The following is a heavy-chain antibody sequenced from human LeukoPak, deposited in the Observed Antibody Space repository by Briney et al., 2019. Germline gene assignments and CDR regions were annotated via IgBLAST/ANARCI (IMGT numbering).Heavy chain of an antibody. V-gene: IGHV4-59*01. CDR1: GGSISSYY. CDR2: IYYSGST. CDR3: ARDSSGYRRGSFDY. D-gene: IGHD3-22*01. Sequence: SETLSLTCTVSGGSISSYYWSWIRQPPGKGLEWIGYIYYSGSTNYNPSLKSRVTISVDTSNNQFSLKLSSVTAADTAVYYCARDSSGYRRGSFDYWGQGTPVTVSS. J-gene: IGHJ4*02.